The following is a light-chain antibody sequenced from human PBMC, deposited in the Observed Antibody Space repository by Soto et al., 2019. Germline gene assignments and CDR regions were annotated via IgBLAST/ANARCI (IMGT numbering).Light chain of an antibody. V-gene: IGKV3-20*01. J-gene: IGKJ1*01. CDR3: QQYCDLPQT. CDR2: NSS. Sequence: EIVLTQSPGTLSLSPGERATLSCRASQSVRSNYLAWYQQKPGQAPRLLIYNSSTRATGIPDRSSGSGSRTDFTLTISRLEPEDFALYYCQQYCDLPQTFGQGTKVDIK. CDR1: QSVRSNY.